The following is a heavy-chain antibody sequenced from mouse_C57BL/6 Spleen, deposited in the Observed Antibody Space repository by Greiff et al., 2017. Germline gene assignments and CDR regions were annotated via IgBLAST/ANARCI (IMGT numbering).Heavy chain of an antibody. CDR2: ISSGSSTI. CDR1: GFTFSDYG. CDR3: TRGGYDVAMDY. D-gene: IGHD2-2*01. V-gene: IGHV5-17*01. J-gene: IGHJ4*01. Sequence: VQLKESGGGLVKPGGSLKLSCAASGFTFSDYGMHWVRQAPEKGLEWVAYISSGSSTIYYADTVKGRFTISRDNAKNTLFLQMTRLRSEDTAMYYCTRGGYDVAMDYWGQGTSVTVSS.